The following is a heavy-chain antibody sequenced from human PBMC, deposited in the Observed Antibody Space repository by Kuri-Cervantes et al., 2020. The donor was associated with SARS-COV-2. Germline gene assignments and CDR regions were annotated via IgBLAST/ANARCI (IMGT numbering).Heavy chain of an antibody. J-gene: IGHJ4*02. CDR1: GYAFTSYG. CDR2: ISAYNGNT. CDR3: ATVGPSLYDSSGYSSYYFDY. V-gene: IGHV1-18*01. D-gene: IGHD3-22*01. Sequence: ASVKVSCKASGYAFTSYGISWVRQAPGQGLEWMGWISAYNGNTNYAQKLQGRVTMTTDTSTSTAYMGLRSLRSDDTAVYYCATVGPSLYDSSGYSSYYFDYWGQGTLVTVSS.